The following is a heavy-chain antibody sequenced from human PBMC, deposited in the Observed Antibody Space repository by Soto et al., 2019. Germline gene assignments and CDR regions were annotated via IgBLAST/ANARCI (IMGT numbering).Heavy chain of an antibody. CDR2: LSASGATT. J-gene: IGHJ6*02. CDR3: AKDELHGEACWGGGYLYLMDV. D-gene: IGHD3-16*02. CDR1: GLTFNSYA. V-gene: IGHV3-23*01. Sequence: EVQLLESGGGLVQPGGSLRLSCAASGLTFNSYAMSWVRQAPGKGLEWVSGLSASGATTFSADSVTGRFPISRDNSKNILCWETNRWGGGNRAVYYCAKDELHGEACWGGGYLYLMDVWGQGTTVTVSS.